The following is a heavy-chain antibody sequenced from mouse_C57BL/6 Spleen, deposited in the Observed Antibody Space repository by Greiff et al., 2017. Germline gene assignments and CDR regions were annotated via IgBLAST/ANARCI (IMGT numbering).Heavy chain of an antibody. CDR2: IYPSDSET. V-gene: IGHV1-61*01. J-gene: IGHJ4*01. CDR3: AREGYGSSPYARDY. D-gene: IGHD1-1*01. Sequence: QVQLQQPGAELVRPGSSVKLSCKASGYTFTSYWMAWVKQRPGQGLEWIGNIYPSDSETHYNQKFKDKATLTVDKSSSTTYMQLSSLTSEDSAVYYCAREGYGSSPYARDYWGQGTSVTVSS. CDR1: GYTFTSYW.